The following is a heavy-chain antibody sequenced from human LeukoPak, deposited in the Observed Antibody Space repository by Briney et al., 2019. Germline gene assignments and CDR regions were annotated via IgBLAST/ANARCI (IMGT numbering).Heavy chain of an antibody. V-gene: IGHV3-49*04. CDR2: IRSKAYGGTT. CDR1: GFTFGDYA. Sequence: GGSLRLSCTASGFTFGDYAMSWVRQAPGKGLEWVGFIRSKAYGGTTEYAASVKGRFTISRDDSKSIAYLQMNSLKTEDTAVYYCTRDLKYQYYYYYYMDVWGKGTTVTVSS. J-gene: IGHJ6*03. D-gene: IGHD2-2*01. CDR3: TRDLKYQYYYYYYMDV.